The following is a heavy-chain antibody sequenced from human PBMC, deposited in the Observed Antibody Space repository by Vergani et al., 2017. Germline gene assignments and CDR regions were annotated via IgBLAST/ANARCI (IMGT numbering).Heavy chain of an antibody. CDR3: ARGDYVRF. D-gene: IGHD4-17*01. J-gene: IGHJ4*02. CDR2: IKQDGSEI. Sequence: EVQLVESGGGLVQPGRSLRLSCAASGFTFSSYWMTWVRQAPGKGLEWVANIKQDGSEIYYVDSVKGRFTISRDNAKNSLYLQLNSLRVEDTAVYYCARGDYVRFWGQGTLVTVSS. V-gene: IGHV3-7*01. CDR1: GFTFSSYW.